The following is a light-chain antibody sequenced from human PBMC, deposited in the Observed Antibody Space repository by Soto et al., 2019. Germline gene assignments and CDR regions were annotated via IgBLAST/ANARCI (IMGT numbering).Light chain of an antibody. CDR1: SSDIGAYDY. CDR3: SSYTSSSTLGV. J-gene: IGLJ2*01. CDR2: EVN. V-gene: IGLV2-14*01. Sequence: QSALTQPASLSGSPGQSITISCTGTSSDIGAYDYVSWFQQHPGKAPKLMISEVNNRPSGVSNRFSGSKSGNTAYLTISGLQAEDEADYYCSSYTSSSTLGVFGGGTKVTVL.